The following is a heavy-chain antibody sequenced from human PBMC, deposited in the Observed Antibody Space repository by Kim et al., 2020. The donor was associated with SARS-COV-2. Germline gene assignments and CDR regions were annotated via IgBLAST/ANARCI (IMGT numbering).Heavy chain of an antibody. J-gene: IGHJ3*02. Sequence: YDPPLKSRVTMSVDTSKNQFSLKLSSVTAADTAVYYCARDLTTFFYAFDIWGQGTMVTVSS. CDR3: ARDLTTFFYAFDI. V-gene: IGHV4-4*07. D-gene: IGHD4-17*01.